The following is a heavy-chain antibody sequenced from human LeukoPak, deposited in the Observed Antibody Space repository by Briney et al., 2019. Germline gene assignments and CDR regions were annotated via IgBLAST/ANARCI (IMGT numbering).Heavy chain of an antibody. CDR2: MNPNSGNT. V-gene: IGHV1-8*01. Sequence: ASVEVPCKASGYTFTSYDTNWVRQATGQGLEWMGWMNPNSGNTGYAQKFQGRVTMTRNTSISTAYMELSSLRSEDTAVYYCARADRYSYGPLDYYYMDVWGKGTTVTVSS. D-gene: IGHD5-18*01. CDR3: ARADRYSYGPLDYYYMDV. J-gene: IGHJ6*03. CDR1: GYTFTSYD.